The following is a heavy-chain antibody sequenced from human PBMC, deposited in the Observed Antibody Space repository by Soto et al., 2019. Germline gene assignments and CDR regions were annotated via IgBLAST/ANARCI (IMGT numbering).Heavy chain of an antibody. J-gene: IGHJ4*02. CDR1: GGSFSGYY. Sequence: ETLSLTCAVYGGSFSGYYWSWIRQPPGKGLEWIGEINHSGSTNYNPSLKSRVTISVDTSKNQFSLKLSSVTAADTAVYYCARAMGTIFGVVPYYFDYWGQGTLVTVSS. V-gene: IGHV4-34*01. CDR2: INHSGST. D-gene: IGHD3-3*01. CDR3: ARAMGTIFGVVPYYFDY.